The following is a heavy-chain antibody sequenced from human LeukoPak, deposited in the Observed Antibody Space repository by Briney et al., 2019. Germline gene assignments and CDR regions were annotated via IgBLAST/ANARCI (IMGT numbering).Heavy chain of an antibody. Sequence: GGSLRLSCAASGFTFSSYSMNWVRQAPGKGLEWVSSISSSSSYIYYADSVKGRFTISRDNAKNSLYLQMNGLRAEDTAVYYCAKESIDYGDYVVDYWGQGTLVTVSS. CDR2: ISSSSSYI. J-gene: IGHJ4*02. V-gene: IGHV3-21*01. CDR1: GFTFSSYS. CDR3: AKESIDYGDYVVDY. D-gene: IGHD4-17*01.